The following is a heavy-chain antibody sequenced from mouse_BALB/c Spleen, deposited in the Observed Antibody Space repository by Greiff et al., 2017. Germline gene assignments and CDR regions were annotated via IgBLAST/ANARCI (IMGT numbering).Heavy chain of an antibody. Sequence: QVQLKQSGAELVRPGTSVKVSCKASGYAFTNYLIEWVKQRPGQGLEWIGVINPGSGGTNYNEKFKGKATLTADKSSSTAYMQLSSLTSDDSAVYFCARRYGNPFDVWGAGTTVTVSS. D-gene: IGHD2-10*02. CDR2: INPGSGGT. CDR1: GYAFTNYL. CDR3: ARRYGNPFDV. J-gene: IGHJ1*01. V-gene: IGHV1-54*01.